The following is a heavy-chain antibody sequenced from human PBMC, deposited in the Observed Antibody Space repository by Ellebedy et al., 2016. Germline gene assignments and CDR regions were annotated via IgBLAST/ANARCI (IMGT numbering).Heavy chain of an antibody. CDR1: GYTFTDYW. CDR2: VDPGDSDT. CDR3: ARKLARWFDP. D-gene: IGHD2-21*01. J-gene: IGHJ5*02. V-gene: IGHV5-51*01. Sequence: GGSLRLSCKASGYTFTDYWIGWVRQMPGKGLEWIGIVDPGDSDTRYSPSFQGQVSISADKSINTAYLQWSNLKASDTAMYFCARKLARWFDPWGQGTLVIVSS.